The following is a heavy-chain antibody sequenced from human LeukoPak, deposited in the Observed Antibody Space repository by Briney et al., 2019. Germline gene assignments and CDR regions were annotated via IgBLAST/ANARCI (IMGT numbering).Heavy chain of an antibody. D-gene: IGHD3-16*02. CDR2: IKQDGSEK. CDR1: GFTFSSYW. V-gene: IGHV3-7*03. Sequence: GGSLRLSCAASGFTFSSYWMSWVRQAPGKGLEWVANIKQDGSEKYYVDSVKGRFIISRDNAKNSLYLQMNSLRAEDTAVYYCAKDQYDYVWGSYRYRKGDAFDIWGQGTMVTVSS. CDR3: AKDQYDYVWGSYRYRKGDAFDI. J-gene: IGHJ3*02.